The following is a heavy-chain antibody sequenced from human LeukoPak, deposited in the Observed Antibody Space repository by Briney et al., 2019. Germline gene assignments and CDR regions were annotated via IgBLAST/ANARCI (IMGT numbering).Heavy chain of an antibody. D-gene: IGHD6-6*01. Sequence: PSETLSLTCAVYSGSFSGYYWSWIRQPPGKGLEWIGEINHSGSTNYKSSLKSRVTISVDTSKNQFSLKLTSVTAADTAVYYCARFGLEKSSSHGAWFDPWGQGTLVTVSS. CDR2: INHSGST. V-gene: IGHV4-34*01. CDR3: ARFGLEKSSSHGAWFDP. CDR1: SGSFSGYY. J-gene: IGHJ5*02.